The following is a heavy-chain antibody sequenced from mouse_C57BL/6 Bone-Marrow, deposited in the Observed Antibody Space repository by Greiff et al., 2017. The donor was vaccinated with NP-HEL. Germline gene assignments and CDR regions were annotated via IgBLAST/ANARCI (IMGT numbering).Heavy chain of an antibody. J-gene: IGHJ4*01. Sequence: EVQLQQSGPVLVKPGASVKMSCKASGYTFTDYYMNWVKQSHGKSLEWIGVINPYNGGTSYNQKFKGKATLTVDKSSSTAYMELNSLTSEDSAVYYCARGVDYGSSYDAMDYWGQGTSVTVSS. V-gene: IGHV1-19*01. CDR1: GYTFTDYY. CDR3: ARGVDYGSSYDAMDY. CDR2: INPYNGGT. D-gene: IGHD1-1*01.